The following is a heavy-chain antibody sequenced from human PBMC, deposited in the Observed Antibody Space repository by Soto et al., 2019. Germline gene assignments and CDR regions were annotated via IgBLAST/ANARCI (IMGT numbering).Heavy chain of an antibody. V-gene: IGHV3-74*01. CDR3: ARGGTNYYYMDV. J-gene: IGHJ6*03. CDR1: GFTFSSYW. Sequence: GGSLRLSCAASGFTFSSYWMHWVRKAPGKGLVWVSRINSDGSSTSYADPVKGRFTISRDNAKNTLYLQMNSLRAEDTAVYYCARGGTNYYYMDVWGKGTTVTVSS. CDR2: INSDGSST.